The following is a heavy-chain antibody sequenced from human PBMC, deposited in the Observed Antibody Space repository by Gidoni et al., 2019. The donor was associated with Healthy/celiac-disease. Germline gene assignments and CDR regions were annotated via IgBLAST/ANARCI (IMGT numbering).Heavy chain of an antibody. CDR1: GYTFTRYY. J-gene: IGHJ4*01. CDR3: ACRSSSGYIDY. V-gene: IGHV1-46*01. CDR2: INPSGATT. Sequence: QVQLVQSGAEVTKPGASVKVACRASGYTFTRYYMYWVRQAPGQGLEWMGIINPSGATTSYAQKFQGRVTMTRDTSTSTVYMELSSLRSEDTAVYYCACRSSSGYIDYWGQGTLVTVSS. D-gene: IGHD3-22*01.